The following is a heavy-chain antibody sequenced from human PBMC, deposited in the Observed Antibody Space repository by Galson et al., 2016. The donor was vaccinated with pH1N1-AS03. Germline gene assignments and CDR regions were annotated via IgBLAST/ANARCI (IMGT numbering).Heavy chain of an antibody. CDR1: GFTFSGYG. CDR3: ARDRHYYDYIWGTYRYDWYFDL. J-gene: IGHJ2*01. CDR2: IWYDGSEK. Sequence: SLRLSCAASGFTFSGYGMHWVRQAPGKGLEWVAVIWYDGSEKYYADSVKGRFTISRDNSKNTLYLQMNSLRAEDTAVYYCARDRHYYDYIWGTYRYDWYFDLWGRGTLVTVSS. V-gene: IGHV3-33*01. D-gene: IGHD3-16*02.